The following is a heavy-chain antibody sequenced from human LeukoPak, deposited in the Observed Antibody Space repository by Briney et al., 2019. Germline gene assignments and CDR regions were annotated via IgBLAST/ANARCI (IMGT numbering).Heavy chain of an antibody. CDR3: AGRRRGGYNYSDY. CDR2: ITSDGSST. D-gene: IGHD5-24*01. CDR1: GFTFSSYW. Sequence: GGSLRLSCAVSGFTFSSYWMYWVRQAPGKGLVWVSRITSDGSSTFYADSVKGRFTISRDNAKNTLYLQMNSLRAEDTAVYYCAGRRRGGYNYSDYWGQGTLVTVSS. J-gene: IGHJ4*02. V-gene: IGHV3-74*01.